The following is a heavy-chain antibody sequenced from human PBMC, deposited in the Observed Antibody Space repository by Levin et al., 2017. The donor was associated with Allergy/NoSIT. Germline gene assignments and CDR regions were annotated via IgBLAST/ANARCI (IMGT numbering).Heavy chain of an antibody. CDR1: GFIFSDHY. D-gene: IGHD4-17*01. CDR2: IRNKANRYTI. Sequence: GGSLRLSCAASGFIFSDHYMDWVRQAPGKGLEWVGRIRNKANRYTIEYAASVKGRFTISRDDSKSSLYLQMNSLTTEDTAVYYCTRRRVTTGGLETFDIWGQGTMVTVSS. CDR3: TRRRVTTGGLETFDI. J-gene: IGHJ3*02. V-gene: IGHV3-72*01.